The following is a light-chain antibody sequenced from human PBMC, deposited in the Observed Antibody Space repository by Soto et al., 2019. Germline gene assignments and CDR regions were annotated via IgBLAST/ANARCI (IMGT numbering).Light chain of an antibody. CDR1: SSNIGSDT. J-gene: IGLJ3*02. CDR3: AAWDDSLNGPV. CDR2: SND. V-gene: IGLV1-44*01. Sequence: QPVLTQPPSASGTPGQRVTISCSGSSSNIGSDTIKWYQQLPGTAPKLLSYSNDQRPSGVPDRFSGSKSGTSASLAISGLQSEDEADYYCAAWDDSLNGPVFGGGTKLTVL.